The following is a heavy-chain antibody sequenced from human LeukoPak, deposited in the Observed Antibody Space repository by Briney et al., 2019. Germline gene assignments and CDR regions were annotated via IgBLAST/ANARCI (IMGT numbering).Heavy chain of an antibody. CDR3: TRRLDD. Sequence: GGSLRLSCAASGFSFNSDWMDWVREAPGKGLEWVANIKHDESEKNYLDSVKGRFTISRDNAQNSLYLQMNGLRVEDTAVYYCTRRLDDWGQGTLVTVSS. J-gene: IGHJ4*02. V-gene: IGHV3-7*01. CDR1: GFSFNSDW. CDR2: IKHDESEK. D-gene: IGHD3-16*01.